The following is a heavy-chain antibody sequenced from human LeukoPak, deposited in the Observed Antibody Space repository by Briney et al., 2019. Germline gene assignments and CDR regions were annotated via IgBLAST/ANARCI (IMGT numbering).Heavy chain of an antibody. V-gene: IGHV3-66*04. CDR2: IYSGDNT. CDR1: GFTFSNYW. D-gene: IGHD3-3*01. J-gene: IGHJ4*02. CDR3: ARHTNDLWSGFDY. Sequence: GGSLRLSCAASGFTFSNYWMSWVRQAPGKGLEWVSVIYSGDNTFYADSVKGRFTISRDNSKNTLYLQINSLRAEDTAMYYCARHTNDLWSGFDYWGQGTLVTVSS.